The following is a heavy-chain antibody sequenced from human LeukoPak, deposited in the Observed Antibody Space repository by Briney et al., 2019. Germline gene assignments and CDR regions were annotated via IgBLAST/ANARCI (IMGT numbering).Heavy chain of an antibody. D-gene: IGHD2-21*02. CDR3: ATLLDLYCGGDCTNY. V-gene: IGHV4-39*01. Sequence: PSETLSLTCTVSGGSISSSSYYWGWIRQPPGKGLEWIGSIYYSGSTYYNPSLKSRVTISVDTSKNQFSLKLSSVTAADTAVYYCATLLDLYCGGDCTNYWGQGTLVTVSS. CDR2: IYYSGST. CDR1: GGSISSSSYY. J-gene: IGHJ4*02.